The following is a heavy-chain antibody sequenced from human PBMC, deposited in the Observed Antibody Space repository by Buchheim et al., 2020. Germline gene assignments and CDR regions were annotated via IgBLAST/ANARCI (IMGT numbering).Heavy chain of an antibody. Sequence: EVQLVESGGGLVQPGGSLRLSCAASGFTFSSYWMHWVRQAPGKGLVCVARINSDGRTTTYADSVKGRFTISRDTPMNTLYLQMNSLRAEDTAVYYCVTSGSYYYYAMDVWGQGTT. D-gene: IGHD3-22*01. V-gene: IGHV3-74*01. CDR3: VTSGSYYYYAMDV. CDR1: GFTFSSYW. J-gene: IGHJ6*02. CDR2: INSDGRTT.